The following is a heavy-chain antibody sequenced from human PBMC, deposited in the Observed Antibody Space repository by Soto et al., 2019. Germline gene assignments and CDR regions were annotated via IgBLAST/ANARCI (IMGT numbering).Heavy chain of an antibody. V-gene: IGHV3-23*01. CDR3: AKDRIVVPAAHVY. CDR2: ISDSGVST. J-gene: IGHJ4*02. CDR1: GFTFSTYA. Sequence: LRLSCAASGFTFSTYAMSWVRQAPGKGLEWVSAISDSGVSTYYADSVKGRFTISRDNSKNTLYLQMNSLRGEDTAVYYCAKDRIVVPAAHVYWGQGTLVTVSS. D-gene: IGHD2-2*01.